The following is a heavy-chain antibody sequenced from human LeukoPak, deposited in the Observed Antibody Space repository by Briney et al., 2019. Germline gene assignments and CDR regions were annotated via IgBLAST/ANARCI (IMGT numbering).Heavy chain of an antibody. V-gene: IGHV3-33*01. Sequence: GGSLRLSCAASGFTFSSYGMHWVRQAPGKGLEWVAVIWYYGSNKYYADSVKGRFTISRDNTKNTLYLQMNSLRAEDTAVYYCAREGYCSSTSCYASDAFDIWGQGTMVTVSS. CDR1: GFTFSSYG. CDR2: IWYYGSNK. J-gene: IGHJ3*02. CDR3: AREGYCSSTSCYASDAFDI. D-gene: IGHD2-2*01.